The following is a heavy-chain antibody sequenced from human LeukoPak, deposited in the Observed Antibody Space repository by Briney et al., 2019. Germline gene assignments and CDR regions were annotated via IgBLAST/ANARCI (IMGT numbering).Heavy chain of an antibody. V-gene: IGHV3-74*01. CDR3: ARDSIPHYDILTGYYASDYFAY. D-gene: IGHD3-9*01. J-gene: IGHJ4*02. CDR2: INSDGSST. CDR1: GFSFSSYW. Sequence: GGSLRLSCAASGFSFSSYWMHWVRHAPGTGQVWVSRINSDGSSTSYADSVKGRFTISRDNAKNTLYLQMNSLRAEDTAVYYCARDSIPHYDILTGYYASDYFAYWGQGILVTVAS.